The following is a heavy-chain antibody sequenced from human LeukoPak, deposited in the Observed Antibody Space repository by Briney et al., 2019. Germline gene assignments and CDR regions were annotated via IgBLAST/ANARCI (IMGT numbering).Heavy chain of an antibody. CDR1: GGSISSYY. Sequence: SETLSLTCTVSGGSISSYYWSWLRQPPGKGLEWIGYIYYSGSTNYNPALKSRVTISEDTSKNQISLKLSSVTAADTAVYYCARVRGYYDSSGYDYWGQGTLVTVSS. CDR2: IYYSGST. V-gene: IGHV4-59*01. J-gene: IGHJ4*02. D-gene: IGHD3-22*01. CDR3: ARVRGYYDSSGYDY.